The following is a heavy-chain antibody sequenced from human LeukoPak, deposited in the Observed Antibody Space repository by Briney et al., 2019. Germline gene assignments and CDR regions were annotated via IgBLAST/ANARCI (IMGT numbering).Heavy chain of an antibody. CDR2: IRSKANSYAT. D-gene: IGHD4-17*01. V-gene: IGHV3-73*01. CDR3: TRPYYGDRIQNWYFDL. J-gene: IGHJ2*01. CDR1: GFTFSGSA. Sequence: GGSLRLSCAASGFTFSGSAMHWVRQASGKGLEWVGRIRSKANSYATAYAASVKGRLTISRDDSKNTAYLQMNSLKTEDTAVYYCTRPYYGDRIQNWYFDLWGRGTLVTVSS.